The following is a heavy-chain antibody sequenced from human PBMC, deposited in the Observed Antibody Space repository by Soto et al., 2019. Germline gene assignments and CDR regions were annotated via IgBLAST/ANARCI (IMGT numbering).Heavy chain of an antibody. CDR2: INPNSGGT. V-gene: IGHV1-2*04. CDR1: GYTFTGYY. D-gene: IGHD2-21*01. Sequence: ASVKVSCKASGYTFTGYYMHWVRQAPGQGLEWMGWINPNSGGTNYAQKFQGWVTMTRDTSISTAYMELSRLRSDDTAVYYCARAKESMKRELFDNWGQGTLVTISS. J-gene: IGHJ4*02. CDR3: ARAKESMKRELFDN.